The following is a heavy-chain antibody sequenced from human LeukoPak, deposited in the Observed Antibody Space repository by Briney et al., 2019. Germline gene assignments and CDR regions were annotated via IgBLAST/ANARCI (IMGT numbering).Heavy chain of an antibody. CDR2: TPYNGDIN. J-gene: IGHJ4*02. Sequence: GRSLRLSCAASGFTFSTFAMHWVRQAPGKGLEWVAVTPYNGDINYYAESVKGRFTISRDNSKNTVNLQMNSLRSEDTALYYCARALNSAWHNLDYWGQGTLVTVSS. CDR3: ARALNSAWHNLDY. CDR1: GFTFSTFA. V-gene: IGHV3-30*04. D-gene: IGHD1/OR15-1a*01.